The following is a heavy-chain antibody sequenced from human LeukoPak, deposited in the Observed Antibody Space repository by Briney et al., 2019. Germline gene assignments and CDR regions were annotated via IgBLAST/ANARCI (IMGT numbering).Heavy chain of an antibody. CDR3: AREGRGSYLPPG. Sequence: SETLSLACTVSGGSISSSSYYRGWIRQPPGKGLEWIGSIYYSGSTYYNPSLKSRVTISVDTSKNRFSLKLSSVTAADTAVYYCAREGRGSYLPPGWGQGTLVTVSS. D-gene: IGHD1-26*01. CDR2: IYYSGST. CDR1: GGSISSSSYY. V-gene: IGHV4-39*07. J-gene: IGHJ4*02.